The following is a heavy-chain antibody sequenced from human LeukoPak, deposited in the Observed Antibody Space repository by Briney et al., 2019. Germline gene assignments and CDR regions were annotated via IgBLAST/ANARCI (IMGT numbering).Heavy chain of an antibody. Sequence: GGSLRLSCAASGFTFSSYAMHWVRQAPGKGLEWVAVISYDGSNKYYADSVKGRFTISRDNSKNTLYLQMNSLKTEDTAVYYCTTGGPYLSRYYYYYGMDVWGQGTTVTVSS. CDR3: TTGGPYLSRYYYYYGMDV. CDR2: ISYDGSNK. J-gene: IGHJ6*02. D-gene: IGHD2-21*01. V-gene: IGHV3-30-3*01. CDR1: GFTFSSYA.